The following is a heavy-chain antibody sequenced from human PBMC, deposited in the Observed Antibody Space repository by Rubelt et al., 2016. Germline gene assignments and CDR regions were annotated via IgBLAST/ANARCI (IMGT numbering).Heavy chain of an antibody. J-gene: IGHJ4*02. Sequence: ISYDGSNKYYADSVKGRFTISRDNSKNTLYLQMNSLRAEDTAVYYCARSSIAALVDYWGQGTLVTVSS. CDR2: ISYDGSNK. V-gene: IGHV3-33*05. D-gene: IGHD6-6*01. CDR3: ARSSIAALVDY.